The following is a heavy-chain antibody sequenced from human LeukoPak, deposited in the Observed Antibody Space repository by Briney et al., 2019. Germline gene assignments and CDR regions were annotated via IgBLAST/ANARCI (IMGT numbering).Heavy chain of an antibody. CDR3: ARDRYGDYDFDY. Sequence: GGSLRLSCAASGFTFSDYYMNWVRQAPGKGLEWLSYISSSSRTIYYADSVKGRFTISRDNANNSLYLQMNSLRAEDTAVYYCARDRYGDYDFDYWGQGTLVTVSS. V-gene: IGHV3-48*01. CDR2: ISSSSRTI. J-gene: IGHJ4*02. D-gene: IGHD4-17*01. CDR1: GFTFSDYY.